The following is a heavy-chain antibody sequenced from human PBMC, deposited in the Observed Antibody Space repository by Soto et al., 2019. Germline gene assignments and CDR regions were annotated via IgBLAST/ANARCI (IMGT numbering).Heavy chain of an antibody. J-gene: IGHJ4*02. CDR3: VRRPGCSTTTCYRELDY. Sequence: GESLKISCKGSGYTFTTYWVGWVRQMPGKGLEWMGVIYPGDSDTIYSPSFQGQVTLSADKSISTAYLQWRSLQASDTAMYYCVRRPGCSTTTCYRELDYWGQGTLVTVSS. D-gene: IGHD2-2*01. CDR2: IYPGDSDT. CDR1: GYTFTTYW. V-gene: IGHV5-51*01.